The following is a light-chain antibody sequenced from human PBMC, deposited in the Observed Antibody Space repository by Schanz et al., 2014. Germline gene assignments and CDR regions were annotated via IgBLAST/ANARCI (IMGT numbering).Light chain of an antibody. CDR1: SSDVGSYNL. CDR2: EVS. CDR3: CSYAGSSTWV. J-gene: IGLJ3*02. V-gene: IGLV2-23*02. Sequence: QSALTQPASVSGSPGQSITISCTGTSSDVGSYNLVSWYQQYPGKAPKLIIYEVSERPSGVSNRFSGSKSGNTASLTISGLQAEDEADYHCCSYAGSSTWVFGGGTKLNVL.